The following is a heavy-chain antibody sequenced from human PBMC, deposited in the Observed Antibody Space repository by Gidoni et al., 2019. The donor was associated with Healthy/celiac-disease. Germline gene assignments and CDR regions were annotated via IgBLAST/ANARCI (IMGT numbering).Heavy chain of an antibody. CDR3: TRHGYSSGWYAHPPYYYYGMDV. V-gene: IGHV3-73*02. Sequence: EVQLVESGGGLDQSGGSLKLSCAASGFTFSGSAMHWVRQASGKGLEWFGRVRGKATMYATAYAAAVKGRFTISRDDSKNTAYQHMSSLKTEDTAVYYWTRHGYSSGWYAHPPYYYYGMDVWGQGTTVTVSS. CDR1: GFTFSGSA. D-gene: IGHD6-19*01. CDR2: VRGKATMYAT. J-gene: IGHJ6*02.